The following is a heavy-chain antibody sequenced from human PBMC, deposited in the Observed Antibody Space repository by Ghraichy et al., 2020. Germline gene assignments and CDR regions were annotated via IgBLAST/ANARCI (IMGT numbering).Heavy chain of an antibody. D-gene: IGHD6-13*01. CDR2: ISSSSSTI. CDR3: ASNTGYSSSWYPYYFDY. CDR1: GFTFSSYS. Sequence: LSLTCAASGFTFSSYSMNWVRQAPGKGLEWVSYISSSSSTIYYADSVKGRFTISRDNAKNSLYLQMNSLRDEDTAVYYCASNTGYSSSWYPYYFDYWGQGTLVTVSS. J-gene: IGHJ4*02. V-gene: IGHV3-48*02.